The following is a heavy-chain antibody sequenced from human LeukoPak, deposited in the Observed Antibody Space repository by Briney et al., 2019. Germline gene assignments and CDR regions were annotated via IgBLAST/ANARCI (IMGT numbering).Heavy chain of an antibody. CDR2: ISSGSSYT. Sequence: KPGGSLRLSCAASGFTFSDYYMSWIRQAPGKGLEWVSYISSGSSYTNYADSVKGRFTISRDNAKNSLYLQMNSLRAEDSAVYYCARDGPDYYDSSGGLDAFDIWGQGTMVTVSS. V-gene: IGHV3-11*05. CDR3: ARDGPDYYDSSGGLDAFDI. CDR1: GFTFSDYY. D-gene: IGHD3-22*01. J-gene: IGHJ3*02.